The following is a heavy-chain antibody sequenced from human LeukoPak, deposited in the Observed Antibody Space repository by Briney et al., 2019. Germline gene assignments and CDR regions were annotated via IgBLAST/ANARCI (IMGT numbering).Heavy chain of an antibody. Sequence: SETLSLTCTVSGGSISSSSYYWGWIRQPPGKGLEWIGSIYYSGSTYYNPSLKSRVTISVDTSKNQFSLKLSSVTAADTAIYYCARRLAAELDYWGQGTLVTVSS. V-gene: IGHV4-39*01. CDR1: GGSISSSSYY. D-gene: IGHD6-13*01. CDR2: IYYSGST. J-gene: IGHJ4*02. CDR3: ARRLAAELDY.